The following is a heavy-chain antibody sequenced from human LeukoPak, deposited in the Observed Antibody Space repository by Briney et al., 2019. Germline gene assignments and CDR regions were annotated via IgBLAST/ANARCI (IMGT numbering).Heavy chain of an antibody. CDR2: ISRSGSTI. V-gene: IGHV3-48*03. Sequence: GGSLRLSCVASGFTFSSYEMNWVRQAPGKGLEWVSYISRSGSTIYYADSVKGRFTISRDNAKKSLFPQMNSLRAEDTAVYYCARDRDCSTTSCYDGHFDYWGQGTLVTVSS. D-gene: IGHD2-2*01. CDR1: GFTFSSYE. J-gene: IGHJ4*02. CDR3: ARDRDCSTTSCYDGHFDY.